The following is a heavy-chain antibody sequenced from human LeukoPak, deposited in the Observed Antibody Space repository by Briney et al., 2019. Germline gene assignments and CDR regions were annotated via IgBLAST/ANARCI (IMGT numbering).Heavy chain of an antibody. CDR3: ARDDLDTVMGACDR. D-gene: IGHD5-18*01. CDR2: ISGYNGNT. V-gene: IGHV1-18*04. CDR1: GYIFTNYG. Sequence: ASVKVSCKASGYIFTNYGISWVRQAPGQGLEWMGWISGYNGNTKYAQKLQGRVTMTTDTSTSTAYMELRSLISDDTAVYFCARDDLDTVMGACDRWGQGTLVIVSS. J-gene: IGHJ5*02.